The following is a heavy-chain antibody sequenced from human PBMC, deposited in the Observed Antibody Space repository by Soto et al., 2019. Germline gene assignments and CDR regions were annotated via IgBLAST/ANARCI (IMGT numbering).Heavy chain of an antibody. CDR3: ARVERGTATTVVDAFDI. D-gene: IGHD1-1*01. CDR1: GGSVNSGNYY. V-gene: IGHV4-34*01. CDR2: MSHSGGT. J-gene: IGHJ3*02. Sequence: QVQLQQWGAGLLKPSETLSLTCAVYGGSVNSGNYYWSWIRQPPGKGLEWIGEMSHSGGTHFNPSLRTRVSLSVDTSKNQCSLKMSSATAAATALYYCARVERGTATTVVDAFDIWGPGTLVNVSS.